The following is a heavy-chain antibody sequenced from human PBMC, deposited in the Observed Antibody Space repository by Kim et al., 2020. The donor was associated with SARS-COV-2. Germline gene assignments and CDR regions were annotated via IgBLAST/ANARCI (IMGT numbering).Heavy chain of an antibody. CDR3: AREYSGFGNWFDP. Sequence: QTLSLTCTVSGGSISSGGYYWSWIRQHPGKGLEWIGYIYYSGSTYYNPSLKSRVTISVDTSKNQFSLKLSSVTAADTAVYYCAREYSGFGNWFDPWGQGTLVTVSS. J-gene: IGHJ5*02. CDR2: IYYSGST. V-gene: IGHV4-31*03. D-gene: IGHD5-12*01. CDR1: GGSISSGGYY.